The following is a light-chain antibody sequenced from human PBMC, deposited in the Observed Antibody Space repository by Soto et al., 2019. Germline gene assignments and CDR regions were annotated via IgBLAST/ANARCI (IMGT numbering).Light chain of an antibody. CDR1: QSISKY. Sequence: VLTQSPATLSLSPGEGASLSCRASQSISKYLAWYQQKPGQAPRLLIYDATNRATGIPARFSGSGYGTDFTLTISSLEPEDFAVYYCQQYGSSPPFTFGPGTKVDIK. CDR3: QQYGSSPPFT. V-gene: IGKV3-11*01. CDR2: DAT. J-gene: IGKJ3*01.